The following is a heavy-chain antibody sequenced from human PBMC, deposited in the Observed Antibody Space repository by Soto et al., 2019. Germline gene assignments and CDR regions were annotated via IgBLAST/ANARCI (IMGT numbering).Heavy chain of an antibody. CDR2: INPNSGAT. V-gene: IGHV1-2*02. D-gene: IGHD3-3*01. J-gene: IGHJ5*02. CDR1: GYTFTGYF. CDR3: ARGGGTILAPLT. Sequence: ASVKVSCKASGYTFTGYFIHWGRQAPRQGLEWVGYINPNSGATKYAPRFQGRVTMTSDPSIRTAYMDLSNLRSDDTAVYYCARGGGTILAPLTWGPGTLVTVSS.